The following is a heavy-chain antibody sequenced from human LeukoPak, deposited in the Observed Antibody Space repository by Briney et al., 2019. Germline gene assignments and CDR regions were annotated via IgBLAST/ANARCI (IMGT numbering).Heavy chain of an antibody. V-gene: IGHV3-9*01. CDR1: GVTFDDYA. Sequence: PGGPLRLSCAAAGVTFDDYAMHLVRLVPGKGLEWVSGIHWNSGRTGYADSVKGRFIISRDNAKDSLYLQMNSLRAEDTALYYCAKDATRIRIFGDAFDIWGQGTMVTVSS. J-gene: IGHJ3*02. CDR3: AKDATRIRIFGDAFDI. D-gene: IGHD3-3*01. CDR2: IHWNSGRT.